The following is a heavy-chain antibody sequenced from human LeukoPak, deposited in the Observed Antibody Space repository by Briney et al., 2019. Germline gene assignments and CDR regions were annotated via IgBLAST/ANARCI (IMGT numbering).Heavy chain of an antibody. Sequence: PSETLSLTCAVYGGSFSGYYWSWIRQPPGKGLEWIGEINHNGSTNYNPSLKSRVTISVDKSKNEFSLKMSSVTAADTAVYYCAKRNYYDSTGYWNFWGQGTLVTVTS. CDR2: INHNGST. CDR3: AKRNYYDSTGYWNF. CDR1: GGSFSGYY. D-gene: IGHD3-22*01. V-gene: IGHV4-34*01. J-gene: IGHJ4*02.